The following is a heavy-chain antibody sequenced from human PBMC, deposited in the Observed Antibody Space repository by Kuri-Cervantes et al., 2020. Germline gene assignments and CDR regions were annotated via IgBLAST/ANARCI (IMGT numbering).Heavy chain of an antibody. CDR2: ISWNSGSI. D-gene: IGHD6-6*01. J-gene: IGHJ6*02. V-gene: IGHV3-9*01. CDR1: GFTVSSNY. CDR3: AKDIAARRLHYYYGMDV. Sequence: SLKISCAASGFTVSSNYMSWVRQAPGKGLEWVSGISWNSGSIGYADSVKGRFTISRDNAKNSLYLQMNSLRAEDTALYYCAKDIAARRLHYYYGMDVWGQGTTVTVSS.